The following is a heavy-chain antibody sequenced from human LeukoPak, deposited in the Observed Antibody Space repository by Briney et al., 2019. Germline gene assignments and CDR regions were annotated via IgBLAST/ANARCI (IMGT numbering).Heavy chain of an antibody. CDR2: ISGSGGST. CDR1: GFTFDDYA. D-gene: IGHD1-26*01. J-gene: IGHJ4*02. V-gene: IGHV3-23*01. CDR3: GLGLVGASLIDY. Sequence: GGSLRLSCAASGFTFDDYAMSWVRQAPGKGLEWVSAISGSGGSTYYADSVKGRFTISRDNSKNTLYLQMNSLRAEDTAVYYCGLGLVGASLIDYWGQGTLVTVSS.